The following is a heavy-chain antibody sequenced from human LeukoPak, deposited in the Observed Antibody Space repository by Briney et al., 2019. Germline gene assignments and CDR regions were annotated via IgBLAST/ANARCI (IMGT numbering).Heavy chain of an antibody. CDR1: GGSISSYY. J-gene: IGHJ5*02. CDR3: ARDQFLGYCSSTSCSNWFDP. CDR2: IYSSGNT. D-gene: IGHD2-2*01. Sequence: PSETLSLTCTVSGGSISSYYWSWIRQPAGKGLEWIRRIYSSGNTNYNPSLKSRLTMSVDTSKTQFSLKLSSVTAADTAVYYCARDQFLGYCSSTSCSNWFDPWGQGTLVTVSS. V-gene: IGHV4-4*07.